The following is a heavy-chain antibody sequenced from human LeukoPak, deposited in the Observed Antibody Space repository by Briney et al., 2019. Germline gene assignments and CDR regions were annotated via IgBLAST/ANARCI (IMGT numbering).Heavy chain of an antibody. CDR2: ISAYNGNT. J-gene: IGHJ4*02. V-gene: IGHV1-18*01. CDR1: GGTFSSYA. CDR3: ARGVDYYGSGSLGY. D-gene: IGHD3-10*01. Sequence: ASVKVSCKASGGTFSSYAISWVRQAPGQGLEWMGWISAYNGNTNYAQKLQGRVTMTTDTSTSTAYMELRSLRSDDTAVYYCARGVDYYGSGSLGYWGQGTLVTVSS.